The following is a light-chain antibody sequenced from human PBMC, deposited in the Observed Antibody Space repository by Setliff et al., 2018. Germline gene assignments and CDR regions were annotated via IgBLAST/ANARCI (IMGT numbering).Light chain of an antibody. CDR2: DVS. J-gene: IGLJ3*02. Sequence: QSALTQPRSVSGSPGQSVTISCTGTSSDVGGYNYVSWYQQHPGKAPKLMIYDVSKRPSGVPDRFSGSKSGNTASLTISGLQAEDEADYYCCSYAGSYGVFGGGTKGTVL. V-gene: IGLV2-11*01. CDR1: SSDVGGYNY. CDR3: CSYAGSYGV.